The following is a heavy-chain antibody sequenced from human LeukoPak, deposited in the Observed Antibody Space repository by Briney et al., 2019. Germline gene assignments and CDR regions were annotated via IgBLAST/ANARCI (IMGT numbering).Heavy chain of an antibody. CDR3: ARAPRITIFGVVKNWFDP. J-gene: IGHJ5*02. CDR2: IYYSGST. Sequence: PGGSLRLSCVASGFTFSTYTMVWVRQPPGKGLEWIGSIYYSGSTYYNPSLKSRVTISVDTSKNQFSLKLSSVTAADTAVYYCARAPRITIFGVVKNWFDPWGQGTLVTVSS. D-gene: IGHD3-3*01. CDR1: GFTFSTYT. V-gene: IGHV4-39*07.